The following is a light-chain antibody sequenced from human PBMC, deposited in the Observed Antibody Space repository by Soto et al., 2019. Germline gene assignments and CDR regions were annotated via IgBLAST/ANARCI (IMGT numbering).Light chain of an antibody. V-gene: IGLV2-14*01. CDR3: SSYAGSSTLV. Sequence: QSALTQPASVSGSPGQSITISCTGTSSDVGGYNYVSWYQQHPGKAPKLMLYEVRNRPSGVSNRFSGSKSDNTASLTISGLQAEDEADYYCSSYAGSSTLVFGTGTKLTVL. CDR2: EVR. J-gene: IGLJ1*01. CDR1: SSDVGGYNY.